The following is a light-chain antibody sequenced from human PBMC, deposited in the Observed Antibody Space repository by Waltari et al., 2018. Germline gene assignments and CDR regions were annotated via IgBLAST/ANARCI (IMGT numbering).Light chain of an antibody. CDR2: AAS. CDR1: QDIGRW. V-gene: IGKV1-12*01. CDR3: QQTNTFPFT. J-gene: IGKJ2*01. Sequence: RVTITCRASQDIGRWLAWYQHKPGRAPNLLIFAASSLQNGVPSRFSGSGSGTYFTLTINSQQPEDFATYYCQQTNTFPFTFGQGTKLEIK.